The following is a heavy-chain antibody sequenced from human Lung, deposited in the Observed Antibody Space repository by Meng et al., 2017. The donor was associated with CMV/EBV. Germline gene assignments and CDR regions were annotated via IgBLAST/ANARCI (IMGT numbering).Heavy chain of an antibody. J-gene: IGHJ4*02. Sequence: GGSXRLXCAASGFTFRTYPMSWVRQAPGKGLEWVSTISNSGGYSTYYADSVEGRFTISRDNSKNTLYLQMNSLRVDDTAVYYCAKTFYGSSWYDGYYFDDXGQGXLVTVSS. D-gene: IGHD6-13*01. V-gene: IGHV3-23*01. CDR3: AKTFYGSSWYDGYYFDD. CDR2: ISNSGGYST. CDR1: GFTFRTYP.